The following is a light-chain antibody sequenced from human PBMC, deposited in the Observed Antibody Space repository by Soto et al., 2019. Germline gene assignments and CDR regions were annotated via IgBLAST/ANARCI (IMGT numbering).Light chain of an antibody. J-gene: IGLJ1*01. V-gene: IGLV2-14*01. CDR3: TSFTSRSTRV. Sequence: QSALTQPASVSGSPGQSITISCTGTNSDVGGYDHVSWYQLRPGKAPKLLISEVSDRPSGVPDRFSGSKSGNTAALTISGLQAEDEADYYCTSFTSRSTRVFGTGTKGTVL. CDR1: NSDVGGYDH. CDR2: EVS.